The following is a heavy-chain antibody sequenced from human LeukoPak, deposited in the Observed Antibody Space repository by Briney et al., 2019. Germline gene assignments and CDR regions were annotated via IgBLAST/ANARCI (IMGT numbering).Heavy chain of an antibody. J-gene: IGHJ4*02. D-gene: IGHD6-19*01. V-gene: IGHV3-48*03. CDR2: ISSSGSTI. Sequence: PGGSLRLSCAASGFTFSSYEMNWVRQAPGKGLEGVSYISSSGSTIYYADSVKGRFTISRDNSKNTLYLQMNSLRAEDTAVYYSLADGSGWYLGTHFDYWGQGTLVTVSS. CDR3: LADGSGWYLGTHFDY. CDR1: GFTFSSYE.